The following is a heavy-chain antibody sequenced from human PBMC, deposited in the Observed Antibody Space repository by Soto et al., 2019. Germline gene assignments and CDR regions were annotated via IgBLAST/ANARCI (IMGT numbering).Heavy chain of an antibody. CDR3: AKGPRGSNWFDP. Sequence: SETLSLTCAVYGGSFSGYYWSWIRQPPGKGLEWIGEINHSGSTNCNPSLKSRVTISVDTSKNQFSLKLSSVTAADTAVYYCAKGPRGSNWFDPWGQGTVVTVSS. CDR2: INHSGST. V-gene: IGHV4-34*01. CDR1: GGSFSGYY. D-gene: IGHD3-10*01. J-gene: IGHJ5*02.